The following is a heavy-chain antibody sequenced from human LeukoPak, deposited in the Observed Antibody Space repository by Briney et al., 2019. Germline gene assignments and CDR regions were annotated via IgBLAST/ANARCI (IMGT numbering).Heavy chain of an antibody. V-gene: IGHV4-34*01. CDR1: GGSFSGYY. Sequence: SETLSLTCAVYGGSFSGYYWSWIRQPPGKGLEWIGEINHSGSTNYNPSLKSRVTISVDTSKNQFSLKLSSVTAADTAVYYCARTDWEQQLPRDYWGQGTLVTVSS. D-gene: IGHD6-13*01. CDR2: INHSGST. CDR3: ARTDWEQQLPRDY. J-gene: IGHJ4*02.